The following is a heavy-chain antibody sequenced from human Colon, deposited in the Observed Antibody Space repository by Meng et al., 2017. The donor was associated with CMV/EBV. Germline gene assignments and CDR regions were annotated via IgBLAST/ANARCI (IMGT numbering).Heavy chain of an antibody. CDR3: AKSDSSGFYYKPIDY. CDR2: ISSGGATT. CDR1: GFIFSSYA. J-gene: IGHJ4*02. V-gene: IGHV3-23*01. Sequence: SGFIFSSYAMSWVRQAPGKGLEWVSAISSGGATTYYAESVKGRFAISRDNSKNTVFLQVNSLRAEDAAVYYCAKSDSSGFYYKPIDYWGQGTLVTSPQ. D-gene: IGHD3-22*01.